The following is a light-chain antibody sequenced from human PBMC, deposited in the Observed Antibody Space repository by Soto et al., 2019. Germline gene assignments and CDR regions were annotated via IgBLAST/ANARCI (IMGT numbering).Light chain of an antibody. CDR2: TNS. V-gene: IGLV1-44*01. CDR3: TAWDDNLNAVV. Sequence: QSVLTQPPSASGTPGQRVTISCSGGSSNIGSNTVNWYQQLPGTAPKLLIYTNSQRPSGVPDRFSGSKSGTSASLAISGLQSEDEADYYCTAWDDNLNAVVFGGGTQLTVL. CDR1: SSNIGSNT. J-gene: IGLJ3*02.